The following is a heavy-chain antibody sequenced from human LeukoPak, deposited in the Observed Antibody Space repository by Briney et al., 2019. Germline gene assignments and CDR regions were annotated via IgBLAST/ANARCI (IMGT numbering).Heavy chain of an antibody. V-gene: IGHV4-59*12. Sequence: SETLSLTCTVSGGSISSYYWSWIRQPPGKGLEWIGSIYYSGRTYYNPSLKSRVTISIDTSNQFSLRLTSMTAADTAVYYCVRDPKSAVAADWFDPWGQGTLVTVSS. CDR3: VRDPKSAVAADWFDP. CDR1: GGSISSYY. J-gene: IGHJ5*02. D-gene: IGHD6-19*01. CDR2: IYYSGRT.